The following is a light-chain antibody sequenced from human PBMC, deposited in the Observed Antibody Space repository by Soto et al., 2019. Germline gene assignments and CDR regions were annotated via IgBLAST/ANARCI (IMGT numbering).Light chain of an antibody. CDR1: QPIYSY. CDR2: AAS. CDR3: QQSYSVPFT. Sequence: EIQMTQSPSSLSASVGDRVTITCRASQPIYSYLNWYQQKPGKAPKVLIYAASSLQRGVTSRFSGSGSGTDLTHNISSMQPGDFATYYCQQSYSVPFTFGPGTKVEIK. J-gene: IGKJ3*01. V-gene: IGKV1-39*01.